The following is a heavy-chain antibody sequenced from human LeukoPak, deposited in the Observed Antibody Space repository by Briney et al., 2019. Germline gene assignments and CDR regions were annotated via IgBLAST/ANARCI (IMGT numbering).Heavy chain of an antibody. CDR2: IKSILDGGTT. Sequence: GGSLRLSCAASGFTFSNAWMNWVRQAPGKGLEWVGRIKSILDGGTTDYAAPVKGRFAISRDDSEDTLYLQMNSLRAEDTAVYYCAKEIYGDATGGRFQHWGQGTLVTVSS. J-gene: IGHJ1*01. D-gene: IGHD4-17*01. CDR1: GFTFSNAW. CDR3: AKEIYGDATGGRFQH. V-gene: IGHV3-15*01.